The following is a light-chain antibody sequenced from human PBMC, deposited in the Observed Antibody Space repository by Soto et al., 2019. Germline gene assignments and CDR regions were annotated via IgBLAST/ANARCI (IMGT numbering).Light chain of an antibody. Sequence: QSVLTQAPSASGAPGGSVTISCTGTSSDVGGYNYVSWYQQYPGRAPKLMIYEVTKRPSGVPDRFSGSKSGNTASLTVSGLQAEDEADYYCSSYAASNNFYFVFGGGTKVTVL. CDR1: SSDVGGYNY. J-gene: IGLJ3*02. CDR2: EVT. V-gene: IGLV2-8*01. CDR3: SSYAASNNFYFV.